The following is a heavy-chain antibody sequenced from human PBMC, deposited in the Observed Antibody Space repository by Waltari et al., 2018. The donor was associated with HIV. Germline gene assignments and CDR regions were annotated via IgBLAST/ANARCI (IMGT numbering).Heavy chain of an antibody. J-gene: IGHJ5*02. Sequence: QITLMESGPTLVKPTQTLTLTCTFSGFSLSTSGVGVGWLRQPPGKALEWLALIYWNDDKRYSPSLKGRLPSTKDPSKNQVVLTMTNMVPVDTATYYCAHRGIGVSGFDPWGQGTLVTVSS. CDR3: AHRGIGVSGFDP. D-gene: IGHD3-16*01. V-gene: IGHV2-5*01. CDR2: IYWNDDK. CDR1: GFSLSTSGVG.